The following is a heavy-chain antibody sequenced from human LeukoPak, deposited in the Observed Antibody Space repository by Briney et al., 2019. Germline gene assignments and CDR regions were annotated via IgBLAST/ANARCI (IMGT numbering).Heavy chain of an antibody. CDR1: GFIFSSYG. CDR3: AKDQDYGDYSFDY. J-gene: IGHJ4*02. V-gene: IGHV3-30*18. CDR2: ISYDGSNK. D-gene: IGHD4-17*01. Sequence: PGGSLRLSCASSGFIFSSYGMHSVRQAPGKGLEWVAVISYDGSNKYYADSVHGRFTIPRDNSKNTLYLQMNSLRAEDTAVYYCAKDQDYGDYSFDYWGQGTLVTVSS.